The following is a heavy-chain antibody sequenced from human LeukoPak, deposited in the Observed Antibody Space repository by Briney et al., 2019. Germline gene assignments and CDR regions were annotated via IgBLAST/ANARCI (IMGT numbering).Heavy chain of an antibody. J-gene: IGHJ4*02. CDR3: ARVAPPGYSNYVDYFVS. CDR2: ISAYNGYT. D-gene: IGHD4-11*01. Sequence: ASVKVSCKASGYTFTNYGVSWVRQAPGQGLEWMGWISAYNGYTNYAQKVQGRVTVTTDTSTNTAYMELRSLRSDDTAVYYCARVAPPGYSNYVDYFVSWGQGTLVTVSS. V-gene: IGHV1-18*01. CDR1: GYTFTNYG.